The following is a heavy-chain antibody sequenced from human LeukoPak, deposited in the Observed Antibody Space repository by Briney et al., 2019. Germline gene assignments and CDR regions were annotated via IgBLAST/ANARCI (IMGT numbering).Heavy chain of an antibody. J-gene: IGHJ6*02. CDR3: ARGGGLDV. CDR1: GITFSSYW. D-gene: IGHD3-16*01. V-gene: IGHV3-7*03. Sequence: GGSLRLSCAASGITFSSYWMNWARQAPGKGLEWVASINHNGNVNYYVDSVKGRFTISRDNAKNSLYLQMSNLRAEDTAVYFCARGGGLDVWGQGATVTVSS. CDR2: INHNGNVN.